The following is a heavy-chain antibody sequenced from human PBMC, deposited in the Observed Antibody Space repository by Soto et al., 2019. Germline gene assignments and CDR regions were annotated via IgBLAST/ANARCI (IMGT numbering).Heavy chain of an antibody. CDR1: GFSLGNARMG. Sequence: SGPTLVNPTETLTLTCTVSGFSLGNARMGVSWIRQPPGKALEWLAHIFSNDEKSYSTSLKSRLTISKDTSKSQVVLTMTNMDPVDTATYYCARISAYGPFDPWGLGTLVTVSS. V-gene: IGHV2-26*01. CDR2: IFSNDEK. D-gene: IGHD2-21*01. CDR3: ARISAYGPFDP. J-gene: IGHJ5*02.